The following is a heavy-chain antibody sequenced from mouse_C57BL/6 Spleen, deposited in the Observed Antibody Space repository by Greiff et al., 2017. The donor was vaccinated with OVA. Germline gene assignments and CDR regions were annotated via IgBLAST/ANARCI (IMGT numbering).Heavy chain of an antibody. CDR3: ARSGLITTVVATRAMDY. D-gene: IGHD1-1*01. Sequence: QVQLKQPGTELVKPGASVKLSCKASGYTFTSYWMHWVKQRPGQGLEWIGNINPSNGGTNYNEKFKSKATLTVDKSSSTAYMQLSSLTSEDSAVYYCARSGLITTVVATRAMDYWGQGTSVTVSS. V-gene: IGHV1-53*01. CDR1: GYTFTSYW. CDR2: INPSNGGT. J-gene: IGHJ4*01.